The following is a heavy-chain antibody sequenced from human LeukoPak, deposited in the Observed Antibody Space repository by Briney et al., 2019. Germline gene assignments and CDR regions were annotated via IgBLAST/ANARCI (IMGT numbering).Heavy chain of an antibody. V-gene: IGHV4-39*07. D-gene: IGHD1-26*01. CDR3: ASTGSYCHFDY. J-gene: IGHJ4*02. CDR2: IYYSGST. CDR1: GGSISSSSYY. Sequence: SETLSLTCTVSGGSISSSSYYWGWIRQPPGKGLEWIGSIYYSGSTYYNPSLKSRVTISVDTSKNQFSLKLSSVTAADTAVYYCASTGSYCHFDYWGQGTLVTVSS.